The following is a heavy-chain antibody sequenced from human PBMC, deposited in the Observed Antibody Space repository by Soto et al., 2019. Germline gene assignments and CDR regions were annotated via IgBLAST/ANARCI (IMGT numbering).Heavy chain of an antibody. CDR3: ARIPMSIAARPADY. CDR1: GFTFSSYA. J-gene: IGHJ4*02. Sequence: GGSLRLSCAASGFTFSSYAMHWVRQAPGKGLEWVAVISYDGSNKYYADSVKGRFTISRDNSKNTLYLQMNSLRAEDTAVYYCARIPMSIAARPADYWGQGTLVTVSS. CDR2: ISYDGSNK. V-gene: IGHV3-30-3*01. D-gene: IGHD6-6*01.